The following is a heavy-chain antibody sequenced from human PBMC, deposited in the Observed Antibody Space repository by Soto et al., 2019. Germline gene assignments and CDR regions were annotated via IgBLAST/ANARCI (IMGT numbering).Heavy chain of an antibody. CDR2: IIPVFGTA. CDR3: ARGQWLDTFDN. D-gene: IGHD6-19*01. Sequence: QAQLEQSGGEVKKPGSSVKVSCKASRVAFSKFIVTWVRQAPGLGLEWVGGIIPVFGTANYAQKFQGRVTITADESTSTSYMEVNNLRSDDTALYYCARGQWLDTFDNWGQGTLVTVSS. J-gene: IGHJ4*02. V-gene: IGHV1-69*01. CDR1: RVAFSKFI.